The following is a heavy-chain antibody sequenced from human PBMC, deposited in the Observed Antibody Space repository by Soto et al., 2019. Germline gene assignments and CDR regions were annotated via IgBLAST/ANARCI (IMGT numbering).Heavy chain of an antibody. CDR2: ISVSGDTT. D-gene: IGHD6-19*01. Sequence: PGGSLRLSCAASGFIFSNYDMSWVRQAPGKGLEWVSAISVSGDTTYYADSVKGRFTISRDNSKNTLYLQMNTLRAEDTAVYYCAKNRNTGVAGTSCWFGPWGQGT. V-gene: IGHV3-23*01. CDR1: GFIFSNYD. CDR3: AKNRNTGVAGTSCWFGP. J-gene: IGHJ5*02.